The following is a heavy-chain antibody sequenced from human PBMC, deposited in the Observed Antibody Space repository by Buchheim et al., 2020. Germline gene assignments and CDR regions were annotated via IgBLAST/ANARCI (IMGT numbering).Heavy chain of an antibody. D-gene: IGHD2-15*01. Sequence: QVQLVESGGGVVQPGRSLRLSCAASGFTFSSYAMHWVRQAPGKGLEWVAVISYDGSNKSYADSVKGRFTISRDNSKNTLYLQMNSLRAEDTAVYYCARGGYCSGGSCHKLFDYWGQGTL. V-gene: IGHV3-30*01. CDR3: ARGGYCSGGSCHKLFDY. CDR1: GFTFSSYA. CDR2: ISYDGSNK. J-gene: IGHJ4*02.